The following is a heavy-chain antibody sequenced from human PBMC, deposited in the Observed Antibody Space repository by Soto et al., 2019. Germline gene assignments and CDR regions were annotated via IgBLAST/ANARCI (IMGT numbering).Heavy chain of an antibody. CDR2: ISSSGSTI. CDR3: ARRPDYYYYYMDV. Sequence: QVQLVESGGGWVKPGGSLRLSCAASGFTFMDYYMSWIRQAQGKGREWVSYISSSGSTIYYADSVKGRFTISRDTAKNSLYLQMNSLRAEDTAVYYCARRPDYYYYYMDVWGKGTTVTVSS. CDR1: GFTFMDYY. J-gene: IGHJ6*03. V-gene: IGHV3-11*01.